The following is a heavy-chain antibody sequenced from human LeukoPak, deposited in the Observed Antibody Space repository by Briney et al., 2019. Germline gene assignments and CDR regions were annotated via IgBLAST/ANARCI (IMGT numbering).Heavy chain of an antibody. CDR3: ARGPVDYGDYWYLDL. CDR2: INPNSGGT. V-gene: IGHV1-2*02. CDR1: GYTFTGYY. Sequence: ASVKVSCKTSGYTFTGYYMRWVRQAPGQGLEWMGWINPNSGGTNYAQKFQGRVTMTRDTSISTAYMELSRLRSDDTAVYYCARGPVDYGDYWYLDLWGRGTLVTVSS. J-gene: IGHJ2*01. D-gene: IGHD4-17*01.